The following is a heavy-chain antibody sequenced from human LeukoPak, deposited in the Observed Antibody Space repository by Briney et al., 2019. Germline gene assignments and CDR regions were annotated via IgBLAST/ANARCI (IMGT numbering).Heavy chain of an antibody. J-gene: IGHJ4*02. CDR3: ARGARKGDDYGGFFDY. Sequence: GGSLRLSCVASGFTISNYRMNWVRQAPGKGLEWVSNISSSSSSIFYADPVKGRFTISRDNVKNSLDLQMNSLRAEDTGVYYCARGARKGDDYGGFFDYWGQGTLVTVSS. V-gene: IGHV3-48*01. CDR2: ISSSSSSI. CDR1: GFTISNYR. D-gene: IGHD4-23*01.